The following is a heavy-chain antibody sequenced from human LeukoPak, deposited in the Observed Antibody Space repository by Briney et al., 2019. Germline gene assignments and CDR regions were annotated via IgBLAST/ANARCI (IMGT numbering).Heavy chain of an antibody. D-gene: IGHD3-22*01. V-gene: IGHV4-30-4*01. Sequence: SETLSLTCTVSGGSFSSGDYYWSWISQPPGKGLEWIGYTYYSGSTYYNPSLKSRATISVDTSKNRFSLKLTSVTAADTAVYYCARPYYYDSRIDPWGQGTLVTVSS. J-gene: IGHJ5*02. CDR2: TYYSGST. CDR3: ARPYYYDSRIDP. CDR1: GGSFSSGDYY.